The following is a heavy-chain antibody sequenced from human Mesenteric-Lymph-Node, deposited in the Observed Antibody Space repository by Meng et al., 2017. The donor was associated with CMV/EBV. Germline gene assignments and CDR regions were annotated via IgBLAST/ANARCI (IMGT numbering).Heavy chain of an antibody. CDR1: GFSLTTSGVG. V-gene: IGHV2-5*01. Sequence: SGPTLVKPTQTLTLTCTFSGFSLTTSGVGVGWVRQPPGKALEWLALIYWNEDRRYSPSLKSRLTITKDTSKNQVVLTMTNMDPVDTATYYCAHRRCYSTCFNNRGSWFDPWGQGTLVTVSS. CDR2: IYWNEDR. CDR3: AHRRCYSTCFNNRGSWFDP. J-gene: IGHJ5*02. D-gene: IGHD6-13*01.